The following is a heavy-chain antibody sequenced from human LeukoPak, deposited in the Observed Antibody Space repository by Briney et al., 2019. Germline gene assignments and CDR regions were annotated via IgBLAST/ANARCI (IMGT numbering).Heavy chain of an antibody. CDR3: ARAWGSYDSFDI. Sequence: PGGFLRLSCAASGFTFRSYEMNWVRQAPGKGLVWVSRINGDGSITTHADSVKGRFTISRDNAKNTVYLQMNSLRAEDTAVYYCARAWGSYDSFDIWGPGTMVTVSS. V-gene: IGHV3-74*01. J-gene: IGHJ3*02. CDR2: INGDGSIT. D-gene: IGHD3-16*01. CDR1: GFTFRSYE.